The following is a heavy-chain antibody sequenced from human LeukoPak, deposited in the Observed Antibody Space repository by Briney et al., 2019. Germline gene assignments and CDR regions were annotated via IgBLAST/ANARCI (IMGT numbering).Heavy chain of an antibody. V-gene: IGHV3-20*01. CDR2: GGST. D-gene: IGHD2-2*02. Sequence: GGSTGYADSVKGRFTISRDNAKNSLYLQMNSLRAEDTALYHCARGYCSSTSCYTEGVYFDYWGQGTLVTVSS. J-gene: IGHJ4*02. CDR3: ARGYCSSTSCYTEGVYFDY.